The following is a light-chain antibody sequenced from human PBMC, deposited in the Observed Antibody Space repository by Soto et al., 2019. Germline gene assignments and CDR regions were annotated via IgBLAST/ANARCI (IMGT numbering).Light chain of an antibody. CDR2: GAS. CDR3: QQYCDLWT. V-gene: IGKV3-20*01. CDR1: QSVRSSH. J-gene: IGKJ1*01. Sequence: EIVLTQSPGTLSLSPGERATLNCRASQSVRSSHLAWYQQHPGQAPRLLIHGASRRSTGIPDRFSGSGSGTDFTLTINRLEPEDFAVYFCQQYCDLWTFCQGTKVEIK.